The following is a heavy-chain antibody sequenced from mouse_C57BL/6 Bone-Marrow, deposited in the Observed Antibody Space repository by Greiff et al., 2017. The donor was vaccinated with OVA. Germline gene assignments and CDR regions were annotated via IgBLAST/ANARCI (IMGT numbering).Heavy chain of an antibody. CDR3: ARGVYYDYDGGAWFAY. J-gene: IGHJ3*01. CDR2: INSNNGGT. CDR1: GYTFTDYN. Sequence: VQLQQSGPELAKPGASVKIPCKASGYTFTDYNMDWVKQSHGKSLEWIGDINSNNGGTIYNQKFKGKAKLTVDKSSSTAYMELRSLTSEDTAVYYCARGVYYDYDGGAWFAYWGQGTLVTVSA. D-gene: IGHD2-4*01. V-gene: IGHV1-18*01.